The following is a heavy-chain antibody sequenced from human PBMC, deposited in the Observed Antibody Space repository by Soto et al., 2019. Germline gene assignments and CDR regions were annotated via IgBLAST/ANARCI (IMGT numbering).Heavy chain of an antibody. J-gene: IGHJ4*02. CDR3: AGAPIE. D-gene: IGHD1-26*01. CDR1: GGSISSGGYY. Sequence: QVQLQESGPGLVKPSQTLSLTCTVSGGSISSGGYYWNWIRQHPGKGLEWIGYIDYSGSTYYNPYLKSQVTISVDTSKHQLPLKLRSVTAADTDVYSCAGAPIEWGQGTLVTVSS. CDR2: IDYSGST. V-gene: IGHV4-31*01.